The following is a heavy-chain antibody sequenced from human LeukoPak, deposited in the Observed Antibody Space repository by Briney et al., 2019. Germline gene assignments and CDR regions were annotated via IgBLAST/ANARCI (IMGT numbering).Heavy chain of an antibody. CDR1: GFTFTSYA. V-gene: IGHV1-3*01. D-gene: IGHD3-3*01. CDR3: ARAGETIFGAPNWFDP. J-gene: IGHJ5*02. CDR2: INAGNGNT. Sequence: GASVKVSCTASGFTFTSYAMHWVRQAPGQRLDWMGWINAGNGNTRYSQKLQGRVTMTTDTSTSTAYMELRSLRSDDTAVYYCARAGETIFGAPNWFDPWGQGTLVTVSS.